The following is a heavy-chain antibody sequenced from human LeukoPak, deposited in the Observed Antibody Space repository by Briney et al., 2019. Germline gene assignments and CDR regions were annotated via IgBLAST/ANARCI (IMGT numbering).Heavy chain of an antibody. D-gene: IGHD3-10*01. CDR3: ARAVGGDGSGSL. Sequence: SSETLSLTCAVFGGSFSGYFWNWIRQPPGKGLEWIGYIYYRVTSDYNPSLKSRVTMSVDMSTRQISLKLSSVTAADTAVYYCARAVGGDGSGSLWGPGTLVTVSS. CDR2: IYYRVTS. V-gene: IGHV4-59*01. CDR1: GGSFSGYF. J-gene: IGHJ4*02.